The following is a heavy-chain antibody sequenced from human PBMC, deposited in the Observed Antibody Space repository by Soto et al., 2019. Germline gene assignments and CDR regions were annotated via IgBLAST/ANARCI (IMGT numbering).Heavy chain of an antibody. D-gene: IGHD5-12*01. CDR2: IWYDGSNK. CDR3: ARAGATDDPYYYYYYMDV. Sequence: QVQLVESGGGVVQPGRSLRLSCAASGFTFSSDGMHWVRQAPGKGLEWVAVIWYDGSNKYYADSVKGRFTISRDNSKNTLYLQMNSLRAEDTAVYYCARAGATDDPYYYYYYMDVWGKGTTVTVSS. V-gene: IGHV3-33*01. J-gene: IGHJ6*03. CDR1: GFTFSSDG.